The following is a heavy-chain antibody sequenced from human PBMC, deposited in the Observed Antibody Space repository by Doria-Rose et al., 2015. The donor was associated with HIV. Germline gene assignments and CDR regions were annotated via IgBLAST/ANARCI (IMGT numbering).Heavy chain of an antibody. Sequence: GGGLVQPGGSLRLSCAASGFIFSKYWMTWVRQAPGKGLEWVANIKEDGSEKHYVDSVKGRFNISRDNTKKSVYLQMNSPRVEDAAVYYCALRSGYFDYWGQGTLVTVSS. CDR3: ALRSGYFDY. CDR1: GFIFSKYW. D-gene: IGHD3-10*01. J-gene: IGHJ4*02. V-gene: IGHV3-7*01. CDR2: IKEDGSEK.